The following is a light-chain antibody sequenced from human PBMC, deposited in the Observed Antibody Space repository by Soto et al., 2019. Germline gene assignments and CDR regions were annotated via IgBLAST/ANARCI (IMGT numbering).Light chain of an antibody. CDR3: CSYAGSNTHYV. J-gene: IGLJ1*01. CDR2: DVS. Sequence: QSALTQPASVSGSPGQSNAISCTGTSSDVGAYNYVSWYQHHPGKAPELLLYDVSNRPSGVSDRFSGSRSGNTASLTISALQAEDEADYYCCSYAGSNTHYVFGTGTKLTVL. CDR1: SSDVGAYNY. V-gene: IGLV2-14*03.